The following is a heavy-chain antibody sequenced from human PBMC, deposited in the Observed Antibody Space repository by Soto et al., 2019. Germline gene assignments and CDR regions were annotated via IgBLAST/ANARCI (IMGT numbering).Heavy chain of an antibody. CDR2: IYPGDSDT. Sequence: GESLRISYKGAGYSFSGYWSGWVRQMPGKGLEWMGIIYPGDSDTRYSPSFQGQVTISADKSISTAYLQWNSLKASDTAMYYCARRPGIAGAADPFDYWGQGTLVTVSS. D-gene: IGHD1-20*01. CDR3: ARRPGIAGAADPFDY. V-gene: IGHV5-51*01. J-gene: IGHJ4*02. CDR1: GYSFSGYW.